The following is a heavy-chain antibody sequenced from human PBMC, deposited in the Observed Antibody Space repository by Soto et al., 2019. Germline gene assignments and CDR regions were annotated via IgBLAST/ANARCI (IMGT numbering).Heavy chain of an antibody. CDR2: IYWGDDK. J-gene: IGHJ3*02. CDR3: AHRRFDNSGLDAFDI. D-gene: IGHD3-22*01. Sequence: QITLKESGPTLVKPTQTLTLTCTFSGFSLSNSGVGVGWIRQPPGKALEWLALIYWGDDKRYSPSLKSRLTITKDTSKNQVVLTMTNMDPVDTATYYCAHRRFDNSGLDAFDIWGQGTTVTVSS. CDR1: GFSLSNSGVG. V-gene: IGHV2-5*02.